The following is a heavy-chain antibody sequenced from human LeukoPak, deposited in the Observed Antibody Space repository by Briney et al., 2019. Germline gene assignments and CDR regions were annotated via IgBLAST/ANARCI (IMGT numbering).Heavy chain of an antibody. J-gene: IGHJ4*02. Sequence: ASVKVSCKASGGTFSSYAISWVRQAPGQGLEWMGGIIPIFGTANYAQKFQGRVTITADESTSTAYMELRSLRSDDTAVYYCARAVYSSSWYYFDYWGQGTLVTVSS. CDR3: ARAVYSSSWYYFDY. CDR2: IIPIFGTA. D-gene: IGHD6-13*01. CDR1: GGTFSSYA. V-gene: IGHV1-69*13.